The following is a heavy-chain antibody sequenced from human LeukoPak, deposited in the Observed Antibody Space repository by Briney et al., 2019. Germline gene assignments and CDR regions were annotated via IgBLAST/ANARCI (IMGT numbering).Heavy chain of an antibody. CDR3: AKSPMVRGVLNWFDP. CDR2: ISGSGGST. CDR1: GFTFSSYA. D-gene: IGHD3-10*01. J-gene: IGHJ5*02. V-gene: IGHV3-23*01. Sequence: GGSLRLSCAASGFTFSSYAMSWVRQAPGKGLEWVSAISGSGGSTYYADSVKGRFTISRDNSKNTLYLQMNSLRAEDTAVYYCAKSPMVRGVLNWFDPWGQGTLVTVSS.